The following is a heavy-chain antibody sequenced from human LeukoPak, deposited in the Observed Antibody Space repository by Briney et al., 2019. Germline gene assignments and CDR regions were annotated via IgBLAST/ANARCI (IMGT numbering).Heavy chain of an antibody. CDR3: AREGDGSGSSYYYYYGMDV. Sequence: PGGSLRLSCAASGFTFSSYAMSWVRQAPGKGLEWVANIKQDGSEKYYVDSVKGRFTISRDNAKNSLYLQMNSLRAEDTAVYYCAREGDGSGSSYYYYYGMDVWGQGTTVTVSS. J-gene: IGHJ6*02. V-gene: IGHV3-7*01. D-gene: IGHD3-10*01. CDR2: IKQDGSEK. CDR1: GFTFSSYA.